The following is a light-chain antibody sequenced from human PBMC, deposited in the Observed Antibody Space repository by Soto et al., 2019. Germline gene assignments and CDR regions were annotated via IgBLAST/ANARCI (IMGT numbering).Light chain of an antibody. J-gene: IGLJ2*01. V-gene: IGLV1-44*01. Sequence: QSVLTQPPSASGTPGQRVTISCSGSSSNIGSNSANWYQQLPGTAPKLLISSNNQRPSGVPDRFSGSKSGTSASLAISGLHSEDEADYYCATWDDILNGVLFGGGTKVTVL. CDR3: ATWDDILNGVL. CDR2: SNN. CDR1: SSNIGSNS.